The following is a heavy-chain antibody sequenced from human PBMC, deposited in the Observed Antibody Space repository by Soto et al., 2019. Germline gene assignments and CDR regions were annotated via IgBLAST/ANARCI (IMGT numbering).Heavy chain of an antibody. CDR1: GDSVSSKTAA. D-gene: IGHD3-9*01. J-gene: IGHJ5*02. CDR3: ARVSFDHFVHWFDP. CDR2: TYFRSKWYN. Sequence: SQTLSLTCGISGDSVSSKTAAWSWIRQSPSRGLEWLGRTYFRSKWYNDYAISVKSRITINPDTSKNQFSLLLNSVTPEDTAVYYCARVSFDHFVHWFDPWGQGTLVTVSS. V-gene: IGHV6-1*01.